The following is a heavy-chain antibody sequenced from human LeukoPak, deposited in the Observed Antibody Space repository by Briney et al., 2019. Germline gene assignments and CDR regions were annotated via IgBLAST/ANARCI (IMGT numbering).Heavy chain of an antibody. CDR2: LSGSGGGT. Sequence: GGSLRLSCAASGFTVSSNYMSWVRQAPGKGLEWVAGLSGSGGGTNYADSVQGRFTISRDNPKNTLYLQMNSLRAEDTAVYFCAKRGVVIRVFLVGFHKEAYYFDSWGQGALVTVSS. D-gene: IGHD3-10*01. V-gene: IGHV3-53*01. CDR3: AKRGVVIRVFLVGFHKEAYYFDS. J-gene: IGHJ4*02. CDR1: GFTVSSNY.